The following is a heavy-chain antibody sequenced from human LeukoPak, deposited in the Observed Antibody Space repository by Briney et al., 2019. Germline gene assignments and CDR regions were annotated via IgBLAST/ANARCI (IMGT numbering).Heavy chain of an antibody. V-gene: IGHV1-2*02. J-gene: IGHJ5*02. Sequence: ASVKVSCKPSAYSFPGKSFHWVRQAPGQGLEWMGWIDPSSGDAEYSQTFQGRVTMTWDTSISTAYMQLSSLRSDDAAIYYCATSVIVPWGTLCWLDPWGQGTLVTVSS. CDR1: AYSFPGKS. CDR3: ATSVIVPWGTLCWLDP. D-gene: IGHD2/OR15-2a*01. CDR2: IDPSSGDA.